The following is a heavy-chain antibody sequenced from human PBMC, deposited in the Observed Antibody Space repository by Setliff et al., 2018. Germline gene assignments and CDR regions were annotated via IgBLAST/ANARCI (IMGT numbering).Heavy chain of an antibody. CDR3: GRGSFVGATIGYDY. CDR2: ISSSGGTT. D-gene: IGHD1-26*01. Sequence: GGPLRLSCAASGFTFSSYAMNWVRQAPGKGLEWVSSISSSGGTTYDADSVKGRFTISRDNSKNTLYLQMNSLIAEDTAVYYCGRGSFVGATIGYDYWGQGTLVTVSS. CDR1: GFTFSSYA. V-gene: IGHV3-23*01. J-gene: IGHJ4*02.